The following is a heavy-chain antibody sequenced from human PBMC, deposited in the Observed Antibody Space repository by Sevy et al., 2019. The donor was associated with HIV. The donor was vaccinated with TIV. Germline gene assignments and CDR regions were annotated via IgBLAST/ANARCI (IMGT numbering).Heavy chain of an antibody. J-gene: IGHJ2*01. V-gene: IGHV1-2*02. CDR2: INPKSGGT. D-gene: IGHD3-22*01. Sequence: ASVQVSCKASGYTFTDSYIHWVRQAPGQGLEWMGWINPKSGGTNYAQRFQGRVTMTRDTSISTGYMELNGLRSDDTAIYYCARDASSGYWYFDLWGRGALVTVSS. CDR1: GYTFTDSY. CDR3: ARDASSGYWYFDL.